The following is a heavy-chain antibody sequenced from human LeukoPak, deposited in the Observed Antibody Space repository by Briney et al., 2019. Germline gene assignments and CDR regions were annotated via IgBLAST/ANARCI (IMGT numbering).Heavy chain of an antibody. CDR3: AKDRAGGSGSYQR. Sequence: GGSLRLSCAASGFTFSSYGMHWVRQAPGKGPEWVAVISYDGSNKYYADSVKGRFTISRDNSKNTLYLQMNSLRAEDTAVYYCAKDRAGGSGSYQRWGQGTLVTVSS. V-gene: IGHV3-30*18. CDR2: ISYDGSNK. CDR1: GFTFSSYG. D-gene: IGHD3-10*01. J-gene: IGHJ4*02.